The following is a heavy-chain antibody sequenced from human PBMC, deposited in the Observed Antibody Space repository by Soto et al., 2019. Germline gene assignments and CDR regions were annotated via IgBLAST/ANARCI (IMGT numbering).Heavy chain of an antibody. CDR1: GYTFTSYG. Sequence: QVQLVQSGAEVKKPGASVKVSCKASGYTFTSYGISWVRQAPGQGLEWMGWISAYNGHTNYAQKLQGRVTMTTDTSTRTAYMELRSRRSGDTAVYYCARAGIYDILSGDYLPYYYGMDVWGQGTTVTVSS. J-gene: IGHJ6*02. D-gene: IGHD3-9*01. CDR2: ISAYNGHT. V-gene: IGHV1-18*01. CDR3: ARAGIYDILSGDYLPYYYGMDV.